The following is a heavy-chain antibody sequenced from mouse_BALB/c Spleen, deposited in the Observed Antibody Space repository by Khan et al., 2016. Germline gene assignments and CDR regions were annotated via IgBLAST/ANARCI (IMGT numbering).Heavy chain of an antibody. Sequence: QVQLQQSGAELVRPGTSVKVSCKASGYAFTNYLIEWVKQRPGQGLEWIGVINPGSGGTNYNEKFKGKATLTADKSSSTAYMQLSSLTSDDSAVYFCARYSSGHYYAMDYWGQGTSVTVSS. V-gene: IGHV1-54*01. D-gene: IGHD3-1*01. J-gene: IGHJ4*01. CDR2: INPGSGGT. CDR1: GYAFTNYL. CDR3: ARYSSGHYYAMDY.